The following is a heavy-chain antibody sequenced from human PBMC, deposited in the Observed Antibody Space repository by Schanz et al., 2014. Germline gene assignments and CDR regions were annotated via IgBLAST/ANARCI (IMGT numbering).Heavy chain of an antibody. CDR3: ARDGEAAAGCDY. J-gene: IGHJ4*02. D-gene: IGHD6-13*01. V-gene: IGHV1-8*02. CDR1: GYTFTSYY. Sequence: QVQLVQSGAEVKKPGASVKVSCKASGYTFTSYYMHWVRQAPGQGLEWMGWMNPNSGNTGYAQKFQGRVTMTRHTSMSTAYMELSSLRSEDTAVYYCARDGEAAAGCDYWGQGTLVTVSS. CDR2: MNPNSGNT.